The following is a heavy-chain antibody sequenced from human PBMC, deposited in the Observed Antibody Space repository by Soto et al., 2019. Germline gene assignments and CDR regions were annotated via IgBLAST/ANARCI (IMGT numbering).Heavy chain of an antibody. Sequence: QVQLVESGGGVVQPGRSLRLSCAASGFTFSSYAMHWVRQAPGKGLEWVAVISYDGSNKYYADSVKGRFTISRDNAKNSLYLQMNSLRAEDTAVYYCARDGPAAAANYYGMDVWGQGTTVTVSS. CDR3: ARDGPAAAANYYGMDV. CDR2: ISYDGSNK. CDR1: GFTFSSYA. D-gene: IGHD6-13*01. J-gene: IGHJ6*02. V-gene: IGHV3-30-3*01.